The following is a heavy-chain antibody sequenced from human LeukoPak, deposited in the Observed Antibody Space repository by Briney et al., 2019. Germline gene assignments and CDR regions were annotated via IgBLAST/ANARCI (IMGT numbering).Heavy chain of an antibody. CDR2: ISWNSGNI. J-gene: IGHJ6*04. CDR3: AREGMDV. V-gene: IGHV3-66*03. CDR1: GFTVSSNS. Sequence: GGSLRLSCTVSGFTVSSNSMSWVRQAPGKGLEWVSGISWNSGNIGYADSVKGRFTISRDNSKNTLYLQMNSLRAEDTAVYYCAREGMDVWGKGTTVTVSS.